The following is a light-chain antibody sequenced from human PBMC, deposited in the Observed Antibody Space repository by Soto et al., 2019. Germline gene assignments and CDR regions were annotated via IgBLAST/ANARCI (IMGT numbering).Light chain of an antibody. J-gene: IGLJ2*01. CDR1: SNDIGAYNY. CDR2: DVT. V-gene: IGLV2-14*03. CDR3: TSYTSIIAVV. Sequence: QSALTQPASVSGYPGQSITISCTGTSNDIGAYNYVSWYQQHPGKAPKLLIYDVTNRPSGVSDRFSGSKSGRTASLTISGLQPEDEADYYCTSYTSIIAVVFGGGTKLTVL.